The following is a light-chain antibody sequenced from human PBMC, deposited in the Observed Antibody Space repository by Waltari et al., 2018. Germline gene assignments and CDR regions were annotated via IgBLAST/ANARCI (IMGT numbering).Light chain of an antibody. CDR1: QTVRTTY. V-gene: IGKV3-20*01. Sequence: EIVLTQSPGTLSLSPGERATLSCRASQTVRTTYLAWYQPKPGQAPTLLIYDTSSRATVIPDRFSGSGSGTDFSLTISSLEPEDFAVYYCQQYDISPLTFGGGTKVETK. J-gene: IGKJ4*01. CDR3: QQYDISPLT. CDR2: DTS.